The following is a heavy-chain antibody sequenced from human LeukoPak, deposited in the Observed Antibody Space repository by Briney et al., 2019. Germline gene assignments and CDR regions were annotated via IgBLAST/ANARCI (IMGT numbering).Heavy chain of an antibody. J-gene: IGHJ4*02. CDR1: GFTFSSYA. CDR2: ISGSGGST. D-gene: IGHD5-18*01. V-gene: IGHV3-23*01. Sequence: PGGSLRLSCAASGFTFSSYAMSWVRQAPGKGLEWVSAISGSGGSTYYADSVKGRFTISGDNSKNTLYLQMNSLRAEGTAVYYCAKGYSYATRPFWDYWGQGTLVTVSS. CDR3: AKGYSYATRPFWDY.